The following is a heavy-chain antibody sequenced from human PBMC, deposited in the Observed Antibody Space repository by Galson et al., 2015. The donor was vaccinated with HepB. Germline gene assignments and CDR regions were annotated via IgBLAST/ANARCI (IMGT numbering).Heavy chain of an antibody. CDR3: ARSGLYYYGSGSYYDHADAFDI. CDR1: GYSISSGYY. Sequence: ETLSLTCTVSGYSISSGYYWGWIRQPPGKGLEWIGSIYHSGSTYYNPSLKSRVTISVDTSKNQFSLKLSSVTAADTAVYYCARSGLYYYGSGSYYDHADAFDIWGQGTMVTVSS. CDR2: IYHSGST. D-gene: IGHD3-10*01. J-gene: IGHJ3*02. V-gene: IGHV4-38-2*02.